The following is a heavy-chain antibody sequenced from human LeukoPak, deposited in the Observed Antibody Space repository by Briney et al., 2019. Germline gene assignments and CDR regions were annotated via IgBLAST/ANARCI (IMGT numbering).Heavy chain of an antibody. J-gene: IGHJ4*02. Sequence: PGGSLRLSCSASGFTLSPYWMHWVRQSPGKGLVWVSRINSDGSSTTYADSVKGRFTISRDNTKNTLCLQMNILRAEDTAVYYCARARCSRTSCNTESDYWGQGTLVTVSS. CDR1: GFTLSPYW. CDR3: ARARCSRTSCNTESDY. CDR2: INSDGSST. D-gene: IGHD2-2*01. V-gene: IGHV3-74*01.